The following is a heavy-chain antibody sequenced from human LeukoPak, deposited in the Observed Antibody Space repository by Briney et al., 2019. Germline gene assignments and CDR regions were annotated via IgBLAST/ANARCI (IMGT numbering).Heavy chain of an antibody. V-gene: IGHV4-39*01. D-gene: IGHD2-21*02. J-gene: IGHJ4*02. CDR3: ARHQTAFT. CDR1: GDSISSSYY. Sequence: SETLSLTCTVSGDSISSSYYWGWIRPPPGKGLEWIGSIYYSGSTYYNPSLMSRVTISVDTSKNQFSLKLSSVTAADTAVYYCARHQTAFTWGQGTLVTVSS. CDR2: IYYSGST.